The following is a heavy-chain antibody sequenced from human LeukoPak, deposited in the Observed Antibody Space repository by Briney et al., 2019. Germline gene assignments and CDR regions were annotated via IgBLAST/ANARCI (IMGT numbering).Heavy chain of an antibody. D-gene: IGHD6-19*01. CDR3: ARVAVAGSDY. Sequence: PSETLSLTCTVSGDSISSGDYYWRWIRQPPGKGLEWIGYIYYSGSTYYNPSLKSRVTISVDTSKNPFSLKLSSVTAADTAVYYCARVAVAGSDYWGQGTLVTVSS. J-gene: IGHJ4*02. CDR2: IYYSGST. CDR1: GDSISSGDYY. V-gene: IGHV4-30-4*01.